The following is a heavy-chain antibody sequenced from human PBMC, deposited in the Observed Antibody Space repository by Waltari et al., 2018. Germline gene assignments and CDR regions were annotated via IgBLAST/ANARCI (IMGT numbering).Heavy chain of an antibody. V-gene: IGHV4-39*01. Sequence: QLQLQESGPGLVKPSETLSLTCSVSGGSISTSSYYWGWIRQPPGKGLEWLGSTHYSGSTYYNPSLKSRVTISVDTSKNQFSLRLTSVTAADTAVYYCARHVGEATTFDYWGQGTLVTVSS. CDR1: GGSISTSSYY. CDR3: ARHVGEATTFDY. J-gene: IGHJ4*02. D-gene: IGHD1-26*01. CDR2: THYSGST.